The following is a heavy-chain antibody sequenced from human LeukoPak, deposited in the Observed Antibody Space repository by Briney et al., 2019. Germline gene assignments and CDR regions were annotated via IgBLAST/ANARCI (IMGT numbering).Heavy chain of an antibody. V-gene: IGHV1-2*04. CDR1: GYTFTGYY. J-gene: IGHJ6*02. Sequence: ASVKVSCKASGYTFTGYYMHWVRQAPGQGLEWMGWINPNSGGTNYAQKFQGWVTMTRDTSISTAYMELSRLRSDDTAVYYCARDRETLWFGGFHYGMDVWGQGTTVTVSS. D-gene: IGHD3-10*01. CDR2: INPNSGGT. CDR3: ARDRETLWFGGFHYGMDV.